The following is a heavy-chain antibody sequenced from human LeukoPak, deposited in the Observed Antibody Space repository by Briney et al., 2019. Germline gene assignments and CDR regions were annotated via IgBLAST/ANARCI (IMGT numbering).Heavy chain of an antibody. CDR3: ARDSTGYWYFDL. CDR1: GFTFGDYG. CDR2: FYSGGDT. Sequence: GGSLRLSCTTSGFTFGDYGLNWFRLAPGKGLEWVSVFYSGGDTHYADSVKGRFTISRDNSKNTLYLQMNSLRAEDTAVYYCARDSTGYWYFDLWGRGTLVSVSS. J-gene: IGHJ2*01. V-gene: IGHV3-53*01. D-gene: IGHD3-3*02.